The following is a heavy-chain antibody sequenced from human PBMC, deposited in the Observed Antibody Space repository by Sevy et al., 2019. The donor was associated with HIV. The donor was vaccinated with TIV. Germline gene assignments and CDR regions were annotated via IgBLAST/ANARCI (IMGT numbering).Heavy chain of an antibody. CDR3: STHAGIAAAGRVFDY. D-gene: IGHD6-13*01. CDR1: GFTFSDHY. V-gene: IGHV3-72*01. Sequence: GGSLRLSCAASGFTFSDHYMEWVRQAPGKGLEWVGRTRNKADGYTTEYAASVKGRFTISRDDSENSLYLQMNSLKTEDTAVYYWSTHAGIAAAGRVFDYWGQGALVTVSS. J-gene: IGHJ4*02. CDR2: TRNKADGYTT.